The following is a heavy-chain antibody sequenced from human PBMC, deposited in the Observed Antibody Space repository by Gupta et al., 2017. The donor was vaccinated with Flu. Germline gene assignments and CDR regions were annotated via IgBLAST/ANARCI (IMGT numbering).Heavy chain of an antibody. D-gene: IGHD6-19*01. V-gene: IGHV3-9*01. J-gene: IGHJ4*02. CDR2: ISWNSGSI. Sequence: EVHLVESGGGLVQPGRSLRLSCAASGFTFDDYAMHWVRQAPGKGLEWVSGISWNSGSIGYADSVKGRFTISRDNAKNSLYLQMNSLRAEDTALYYCAKDCQGSGWFHFDYWGQGTLVTVSS. CDR3: AKDCQGSGWFHFDY. CDR1: GFTFDDYA.